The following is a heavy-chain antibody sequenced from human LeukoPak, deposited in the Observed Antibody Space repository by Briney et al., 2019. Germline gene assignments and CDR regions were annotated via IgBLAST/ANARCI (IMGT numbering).Heavy chain of an antibody. CDR1: GFTFSSYE. V-gene: IGHV3-48*03. D-gene: IGHD2-15*01. CDR3: ARVARDVVVVAATMDV. CDR2: ISSSGSTI. J-gene: IGHJ6*02. Sequence: GGSLRLSCAASGFTFSSYEMNWVRQARGKGLEWVSYISSSGSTIYYADSVKGRFTISRDNAKNSLYLQMNSLRAEDTAVYYCARVARDVVVVAATMDVWGQGTTVTVSS.